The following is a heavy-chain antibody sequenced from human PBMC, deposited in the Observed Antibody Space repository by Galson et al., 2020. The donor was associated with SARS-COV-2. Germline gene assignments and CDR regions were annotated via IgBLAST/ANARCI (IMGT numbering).Heavy chain of an antibody. J-gene: IGHJ4*02. CDR1: GFTFSDYF. Sequence: AGGSLRLSCAASGFTFSDYFMSWIRQAPGRGLEWVAHIGSSGNTIKYADSVKGRFSISRDNAKNSLFLQMNRLRAEDTAVYFCAREGADGDYANFWGQGTLVTVSS. V-gene: IGHV3-11*01. CDR2: IGSSGNTI. D-gene: IGHD4-17*01. CDR3: AREGADGDYANF.